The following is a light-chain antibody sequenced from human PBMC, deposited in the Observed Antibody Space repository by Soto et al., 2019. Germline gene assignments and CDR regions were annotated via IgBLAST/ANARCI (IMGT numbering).Light chain of an antibody. CDR1: SSDVGSYNR. Sequence: QSVLTQPPSVSGSPGQSVTISCTGTSSDVGSYNRVSWYQQPPGTAPKLMIYEVNNRPSGVPDRFSGSKSGNTASLTISGLQPEDEADYYCTSYTSSSTFVFGTGPKLTVL. V-gene: IGLV2-18*02. CDR3: TSYTSSSTFV. CDR2: EVN. J-gene: IGLJ1*01.